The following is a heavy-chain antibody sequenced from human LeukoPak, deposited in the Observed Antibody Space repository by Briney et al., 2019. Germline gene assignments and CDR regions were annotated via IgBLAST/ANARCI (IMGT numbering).Heavy chain of an antibody. D-gene: IGHD5-18*01. CDR3: ARGTPDTAMVNYYYYYYMDV. CDR2: IIPIFGTA. CDR1: GGTFISYA. V-gene: IGHV1-69*13. J-gene: IGHJ6*03. Sequence: SVKVSFKCSGGTFISYAISWVRQAPGQGLEWMGGIIPIFGTANYTQKFQGRVTITSDESTSTAYMELSSLRSEDTAVYYCARGTPDTAMVNYYYYYYMDVWGKGTTVTISS.